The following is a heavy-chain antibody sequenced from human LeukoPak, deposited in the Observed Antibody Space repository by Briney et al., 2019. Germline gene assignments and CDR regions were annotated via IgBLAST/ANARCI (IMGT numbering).Heavy chain of an antibody. Sequence: GGALRLSWGASGLSFSSFAKSGVPQGPARGLEGVSSIRGNGDTFYADSVKGRFTLFSDSSTNTVYFQPNNLRVEDTAIYYCAKASWVSSTDAVRWGQGTLVTVSS. J-gene: IGHJ4*02. CDR2: IRGNGDT. V-gene: IGHV3-23*01. CDR3: AKASWVSSTDAVR. CDR1: GLSFSSFA. D-gene: IGHD3-16*01.